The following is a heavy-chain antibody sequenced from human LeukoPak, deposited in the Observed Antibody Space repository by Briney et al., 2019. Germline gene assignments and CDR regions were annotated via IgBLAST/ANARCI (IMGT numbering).Heavy chain of an antibody. CDR3: ARHLYSGSYYYYFDY. D-gene: IGHD1-26*01. J-gene: IGHJ4*02. CDR1: GGSISSSSYY. CDR2: IYYSGST. V-gene: IGHV4-39*01. Sequence: PSETLSLTCTVSGGSISSSSYYWGWIRQPPGKGLEWIGSIYYSGSTYYNPPLKSRVTISVDTSQNQFSLKLSSVTAADTAVYYCARHLYSGSYYYYFDYWGQGTLVTVSS.